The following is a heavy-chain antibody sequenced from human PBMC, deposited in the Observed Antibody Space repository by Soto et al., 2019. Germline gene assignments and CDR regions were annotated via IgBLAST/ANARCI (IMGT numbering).Heavy chain of an antibody. V-gene: IGHV3-33*01. CDR3: ARDQGATTRGADY. CDR2: IWYDGSNK. Sequence: PGGSLRLSCAASGFTISSYGMHWVRQAPAKGLEWVAVIWYDGSNKYYADSVKGRFTISRDNSKNTLYLQMNSLRAEDTAVYYCARDQGATTRGADYWGQGTLVTVSS. CDR1: GFTISSYG. D-gene: IGHD1-26*01. J-gene: IGHJ4*02.